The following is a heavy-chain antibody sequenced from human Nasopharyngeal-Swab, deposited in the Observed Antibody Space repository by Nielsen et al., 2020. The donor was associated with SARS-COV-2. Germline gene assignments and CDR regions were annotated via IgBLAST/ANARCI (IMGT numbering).Heavy chain of an antibody. CDR3: ARRQYGDYYYYYGMDV. Sequence: GESLKISCAVSGFTFSSYEMNWVRQAPGKGLEWVSYISSSGSTIYYADSVKGRFTISRDNAKNSLYLQMNSLRAEDTAVYYCARRQYGDYYYYYGMDVWGQGTTVTVSS. CDR1: GFTFSSYE. J-gene: IGHJ6*02. V-gene: IGHV3-48*03. CDR2: ISSSGSTI. D-gene: IGHD4-17*01.